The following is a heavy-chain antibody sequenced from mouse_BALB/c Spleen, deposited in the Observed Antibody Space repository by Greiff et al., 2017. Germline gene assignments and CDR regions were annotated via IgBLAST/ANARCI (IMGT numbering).Heavy chain of an antibody. D-gene: IGHD1-1*01. J-gene: IGHJ2*01. V-gene: IGHV14-3*02. CDR2: IDPANGNT. Sequence: VQLQQSGAELVKPGASVKLSCTASGFNIKDTYMHWVKQRPEQGLEWIGRIDPANGNTKYDPKFQGKATITADTSSNTAYLQLSSLTSEDTAVYYCARNYYGSPYFDYWGQGTTLKVSS. CDR1: GFNIKDTY. CDR3: ARNYYGSPYFDY.